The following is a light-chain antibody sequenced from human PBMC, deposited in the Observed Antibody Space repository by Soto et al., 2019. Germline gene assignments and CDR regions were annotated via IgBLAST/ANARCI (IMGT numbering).Light chain of an antibody. CDR3: SSYTSSSTWV. V-gene: IGLV2-14*01. CDR2: DVS. J-gene: IGLJ3*02. Sequence: QSVLTQPASVSGSPGQSIAISCTGTSSDVGGYNYVSWYQQHPGKTPNLMIYDVSNRPSGVSNRFSGSKSGNTASLTISGLQAEDEADYSCSSYTSSSTWVFGGGTQLTVL. CDR1: SSDVGGYNY.